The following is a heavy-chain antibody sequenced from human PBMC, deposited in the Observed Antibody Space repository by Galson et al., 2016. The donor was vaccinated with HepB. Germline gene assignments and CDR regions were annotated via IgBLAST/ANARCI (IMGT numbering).Heavy chain of an antibody. V-gene: IGHV1-69*13. D-gene: IGHD6-13*01. CDR3: ARDGSRAAAGIAF. CDR1: GGDFSSYA. CDR2: XXPXXXTA. J-gene: IGHJ4*02. Sequence: SVKVSCKASGGDFSSYAISWVRQAPGQGXXXMGXXXPXXXTAXXXQRCQGRVTITAXXXTRTSXIELSRLTYEDTAVYFCARDGSRAAAGIAFWGQGTLVTVSS.